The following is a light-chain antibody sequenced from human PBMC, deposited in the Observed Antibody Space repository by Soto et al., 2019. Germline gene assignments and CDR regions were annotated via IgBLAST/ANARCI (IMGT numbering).Light chain of an antibody. CDR1: QSISYN. J-gene: IGKJ2*01. CDR3: QQYINWLRYT. CDR2: GAS. V-gene: IGKV3-15*01. Sequence: EIVMTQSPATLSVSPGERITLSCRASQSISYNLAWYQQKPGQAPRLLIYGASTRATGIPARFSGSGSGTEFTLTISSLQSEDFAVYYCQQYINWLRYTFGQGTKLEIK.